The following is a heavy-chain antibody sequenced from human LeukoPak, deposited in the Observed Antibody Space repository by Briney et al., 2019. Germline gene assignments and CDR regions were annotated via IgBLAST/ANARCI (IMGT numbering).Heavy chain of an antibody. Sequence: GGSLRLSCAASGFTFSSYAMSWVRQAPGKGLEWVSAIRGSGGSTYYADSVKGRFTISRDNSKNTLYLQMNSLRAEDTAVYYCASYPDRYSSGLDYWGQGTLVTVSS. CDR1: GFTFSSYA. V-gene: IGHV3-23*01. J-gene: IGHJ4*02. D-gene: IGHD6-19*01. CDR3: ASYPDRYSSGLDY. CDR2: IRGSGGST.